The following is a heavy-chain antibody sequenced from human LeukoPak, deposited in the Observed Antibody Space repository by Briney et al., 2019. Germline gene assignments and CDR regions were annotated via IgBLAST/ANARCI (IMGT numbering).Heavy chain of an antibody. V-gene: IGHV4-4*07. CDR3: TRDGGYSYGYAEYYFDY. D-gene: IGHD5-18*01. J-gene: IGHJ4*02. CDR1: GGSISSYY. CDR2: IYTSGST. Sequence: PSETLSLTCTVSGGSISSYYWSWIRQPAGKGLEWIGRIYTSGSTNYNPSLKSRVTMSVDTSKNQFSLKLSSATAADTAVYYCTRDGGYSYGYAEYYFDYWGQGTLVTVSS.